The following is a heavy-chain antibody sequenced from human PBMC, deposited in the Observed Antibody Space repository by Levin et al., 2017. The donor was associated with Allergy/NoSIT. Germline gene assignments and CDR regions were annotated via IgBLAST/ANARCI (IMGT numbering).Heavy chain of an antibody. D-gene: IGHD6-13*01. J-gene: IGHJ4*02. V-gene: IGHV3-66*01. CDR2: IYSGGST. CDR1: GFTVSSNY. CDR3: ARWQQEARFDY. Sequence: GESLKISCAASGFTVSSNYMSWVRQAPGKGLEWVSVIYSGGSTYYADSVKGRFTISRDNSKNTLYLQMNSLRAEDTAVYYCARWQQEARFDYWGQGTLVTVSS.